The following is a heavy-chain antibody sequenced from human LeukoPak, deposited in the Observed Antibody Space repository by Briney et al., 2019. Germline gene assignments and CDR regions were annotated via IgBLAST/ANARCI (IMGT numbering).Heavy chain of an antibody. CDR2: INHSGST. CDR1: GGSFSGYY. CDR3: ARRVRYDYVWGSYRLDY. V-gene: IGHV4-34*01. Sequence: PSETLSLTCAVYGGSFSGYYWSWIRQPPGKGLEWIGEINHSGSTNYNPSLKGRVTISVDTSKNQFSLKLSSVTAADTAVYYCARRVRYDYVWGSYRLDYWGQGTLVTVSS. J-gene: IGHJ4*02. D-gene: IGHD3-16*02.